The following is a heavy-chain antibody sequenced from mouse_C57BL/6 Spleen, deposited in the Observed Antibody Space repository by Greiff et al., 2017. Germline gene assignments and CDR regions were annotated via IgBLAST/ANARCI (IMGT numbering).Heavy chain of an antibody. V-gene: IGHV14-4*01. CDR1: GFNIKDDY. Sequence: EVQLQQSGAELVRPGASVKLSCTASGFNIKDDYMHWVKQRPEQGLEWIGWIDPENGDAEYASKFQGKATITADTSSNTAYLQLSSLTSEDTAVYYCTMDYGSSYRFAYWGQGTLVTVSA. D-gene: IGHD1-1*01. CDR2: IDPENGDA. J-gene: IGHJ3*01. CDR3: TMDYGSSYRFAY.